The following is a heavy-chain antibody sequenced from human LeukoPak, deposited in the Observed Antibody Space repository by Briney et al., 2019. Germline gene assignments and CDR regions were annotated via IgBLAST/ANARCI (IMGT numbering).Heavy chain of an antibody. Sequence: SETLSLTCAVYGGSFSGYYWSWIRQPPGNGLEWIGEINHSGSTNYNPSLKSRVTISVDTSKNQFSLKLSSVTAADTAVYYCARGLSARWLPYYYYGMDVWGQGTTVTVSS. CDR1: GGSFSGYY. CDR2: INHSGST. J-gene: IGHJ6*02. CDR3: ARGLSARWLPYYYYGMDV. V-gene: IGHV4-34*01. D-gene: IGHD5-24*01.